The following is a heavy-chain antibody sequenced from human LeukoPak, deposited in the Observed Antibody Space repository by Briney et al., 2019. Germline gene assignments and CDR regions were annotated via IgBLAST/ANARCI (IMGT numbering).Heavy chain of an antibody. CDR1: GFTFRSYS. Sequence: RPGGSLRLSCAAPGFTFRSYSMNWVRQAPGRGLEWISYISSSSTTIYYADSVKGRFTISRDNAKNSLYLQMNSLRAEDTAVYYCASTAGYFNYWGQGTLVTVSS. CDR3: ASTAGYFNY. D-gene: IGHD3-22*01. CDR2: ISSSSTTI. V-gene: IGHV3-48*01. J-gene: IGHJ4*02.